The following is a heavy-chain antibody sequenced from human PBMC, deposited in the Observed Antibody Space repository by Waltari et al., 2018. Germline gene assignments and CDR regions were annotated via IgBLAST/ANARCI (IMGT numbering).Heavy chain of an antibody. CDR1: GFTFSSYS. Sequence: EVQLVESGGGLVQPGGSLRLSCAASGFTFSSYSMNWVRQAPGKGLEWVSYISSSSSTIYYADSVKGRFTISRDNAKNSLYLQMNSLRAEDTAVYYCARKQLAPDYYGMDVWGQGTTVTVSS. J-gene: IGHJ6*02. D-gene: IGHD6-13*01. CDR2: ISSSSSTI. V-gene: IGHV3-48*01. CDR3: ARKQLAPDYYGMDV.